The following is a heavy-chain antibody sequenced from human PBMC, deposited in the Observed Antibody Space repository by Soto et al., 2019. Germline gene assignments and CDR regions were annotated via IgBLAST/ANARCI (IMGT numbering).Heavy chain of an antibody. J-gene: IGHJ4*02. CDR1: GGSINSGDYY. Sequence: QVQLQESGPGLVKPSQTLSLTCTVSGGSINSGDYYWSWIRQPPGKGLEWIGYISYSGSTYYNPPLRSRVTISIDTSKNHFFLNLTSVTAADTAVYYCARIGLTTALLWGQGTLVTVSS. CDR2: ISYSGST. D-gene: IGHD4-17*01. CDR3: ARIGLTTALL. V-gene: IGHV4-30-4*01.